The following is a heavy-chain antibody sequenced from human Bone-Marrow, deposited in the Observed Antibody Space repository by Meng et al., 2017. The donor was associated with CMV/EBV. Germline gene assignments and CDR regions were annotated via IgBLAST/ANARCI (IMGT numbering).Heavy chain of an antibody. CDR3: ARVGEGITIFGEEPRDYYYYYGMDV. Sequence: SVKVSCKASGGTFSSYAIRWVRQAPGQGLEWMGGIIPIFGTANHAQKFQGRVTITTDESTSTAYMELSSLRSEDTAVYYCARVGEGITIFGEEPRDYYYYYGMDVWGQGTTVTVSS. V-gene: IGHV1-69*05. CDR2: IIPIFGTA. J-gene: IGHJ6*02. CDR1: GGTFSSYA. D-gene: IGHD3-3*01.